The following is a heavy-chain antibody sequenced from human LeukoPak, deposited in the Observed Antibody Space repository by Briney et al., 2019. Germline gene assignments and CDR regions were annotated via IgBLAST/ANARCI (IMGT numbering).Heavy chain of an antibody. J-gene: IGHJ6*03. Sequence: SETLSLTCAVYSGSFNLYQWSWIPQSPGKGLEWIGEINHNGTAHYHASLKSRGVMSVDTSRRQVSLTLNSVTAADTAVYYCARVRSSSLLGYYYMDVWGKGTTVTVSS. CDR1: SGSFNLYQ. CDR3: ARVRSSSLLGYYYMDV. V-gene: IGHV4-34*01. CDR2: INHNGTA. D-gene: IGHD2-2*01.